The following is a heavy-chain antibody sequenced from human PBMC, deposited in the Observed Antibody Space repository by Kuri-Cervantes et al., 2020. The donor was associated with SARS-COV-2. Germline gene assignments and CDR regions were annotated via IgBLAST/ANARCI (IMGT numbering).Heavy chain of an antibody. CDR3: ARGRSFVGN. Sequence: ESLKISCAVYGGSFSAYYWSWIRQPPGKGLEWIGEINHSGSTNYNPSLKSRVTISVDTSKNQFSLKLSSVTAADTAVYYCARGRSFVGNWGQGTLVTVSS. V-gene: IGHV4-34*01. J-gene: IGHJ4*02. CDR1: GGSFSAYY. CDR2: INHSGST. D-gene: IGHD3-16*01.